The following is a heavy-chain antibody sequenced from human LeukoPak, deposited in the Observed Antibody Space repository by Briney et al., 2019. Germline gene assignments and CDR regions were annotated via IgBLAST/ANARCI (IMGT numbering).Heavy chain of an antibody. CDR3: ARVSSPLQYNWFDP. D-gene: IGHD1-14*01. Sequence: SETLSLTCAVSGGSISSSNWWSWVRQPPGKGLEWIGEIYHSGSTNYNPSLKSRVTTSVDKSKNQFSLKLSSVTAADTAVYYCARVSSPLQYNWFDPWGQGTLVAVSS. CDR1: GGSISSSNW. CDR2: IYHSGST. J-gene: IGHJ5*02. V-gene: IGHV4-4*02.